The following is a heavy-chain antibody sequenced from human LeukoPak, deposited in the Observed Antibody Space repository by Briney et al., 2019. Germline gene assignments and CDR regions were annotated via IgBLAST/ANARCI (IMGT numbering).Heavy chain of an antibody. D-gene: IGHD6-19*01. J-gene: IGHJ5*02. V-gene: IGHV3-11*01. Sequence: GGSLRLSCAASGFTFSSYAMSWIRQAPGKGLEWVSYISNSGSTIYYADSIKGRFTVSRDNAKNSLYLQMNSLRAEDTAVYYCAREADSSGWYGYWFDPWGQGTLVTVSS. CDR1: GFTFSSYA. CDR2: ISNSGSTI. CDR3: AREADSSGWYGYWFDP.